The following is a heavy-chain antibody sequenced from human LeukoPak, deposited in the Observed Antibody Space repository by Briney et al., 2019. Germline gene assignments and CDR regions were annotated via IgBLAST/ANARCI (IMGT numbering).Heavy chain of an antibody. V-gene: IGHV4-4*07. D-gene: IGHD4/OR15-4a*01. CDR1: SGSISTYY. J-gene: IGHJ4*02. CDR3: AGVANYRSGERLDY. CDR2: VYNSGST. Sequence: SETLSLTCSVSSGSISTYYWSWIRQPAGKGLEWIGRVYNSGSTNYNPSLKSRVTMSVGTSKYQFSLKLRSVTAADTAVYYCAGVANYRSGERLDYWGQGTLVTVSS.